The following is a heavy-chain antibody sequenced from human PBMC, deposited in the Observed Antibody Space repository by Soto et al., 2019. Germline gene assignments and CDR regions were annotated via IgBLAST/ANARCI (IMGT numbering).Heavy chain of an antibody. V-gene: IGHV1-18*01. CDR2: ISDYRGDT. CDR3: ARDPEAYCSGGSCYGRGLFDY. J-gene: IGHJ4*02. CDR1: GYSFSSYG. D-gene: IGHD2-15*01. Sequence: QVQLVQSGAEVKKPGASVKVSCKASGYSFSSYGISWVRQAPGQGLEWMGWISDYRGDTNYADNFQGRVTMTTDTSTTTAYMELRSLSSDDTAVYYCARDPEAYCSGGSCYGRGLFDYWDQGTLVTVSS.